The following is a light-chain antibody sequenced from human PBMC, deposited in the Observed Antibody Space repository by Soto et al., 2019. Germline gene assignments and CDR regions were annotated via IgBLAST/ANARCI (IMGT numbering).Light chain of an antibody. Sequence: EIVLTQSPGTLSLSPGERATLSCRASLSISSSYLAWLQQKPGQAPRLLIYGASSRATGIPDRFSGSGSGTDFTLTISRLEPEDFAVYYCQQSATSPWTFGQGTKVEIK. CDR1: LSISSSY. CDR3: QQSATSPWT. V-gene: IGKV3-20*01. J-gene: IGKJ1*01. CDR2: GAS.